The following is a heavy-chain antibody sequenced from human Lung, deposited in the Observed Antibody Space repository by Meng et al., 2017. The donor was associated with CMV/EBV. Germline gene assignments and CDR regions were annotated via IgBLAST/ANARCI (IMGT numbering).Heavy chain of an antibody. CDR3: ARENNWGADY. Sequence: ASVKVSCTASGYTFTAHYFHWVRQAPGQGLEWMGWIHPHRGDTNYAHQFQGRVTLTRDTSINTGYMELTRLTSDDTAVYSRARENNWGADYWGQGTLVTVSS. J-gene: IGHJ4*02. CDR1: GYTFTAHY. D-gene: IGHD7-27*01. CDR2: IHPHRGDT. V-gene: IGHV1-2*02.